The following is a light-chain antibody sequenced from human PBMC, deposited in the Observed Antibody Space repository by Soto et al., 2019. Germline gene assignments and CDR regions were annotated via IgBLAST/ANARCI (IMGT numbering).Light chain of an antibody. V-gene: IGKV3-20*01. J-gene: IGKJ1*01. Sequence: EIVLTQSPGTLSLSPGERATLSCRASQSLTTNYLAWYQHKPGQAPRLLIYGASSRATGIPDRFSGSGSGTDFTLTISGLEPDEFAVYYCQQYASSPETFGQGAKVDIK. CDR2: GAS. CDR3: QQYASSPET. CDR1: QSLTTNY.